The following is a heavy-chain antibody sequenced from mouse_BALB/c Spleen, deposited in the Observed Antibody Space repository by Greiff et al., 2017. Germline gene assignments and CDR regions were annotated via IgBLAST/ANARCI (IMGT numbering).Heavy chain of an antibody. CDR1: GFTFSSYA. V-gene: IGHV5-6-5*01. CDR3: ARGRGYFDY. Sequence: DVHLVESGGGLVKPGGSLKLSCAASGFTFSSYAMSWVRQTPEKRLEWVASISSGGSTYYPDSVKGRFTISRDNARNILYLQMSSLRSEDTAMYYCARGRGYFDYWGQGTTLTVSS. CDR2: ISSGGST. J-gene: IGHJ2*01.